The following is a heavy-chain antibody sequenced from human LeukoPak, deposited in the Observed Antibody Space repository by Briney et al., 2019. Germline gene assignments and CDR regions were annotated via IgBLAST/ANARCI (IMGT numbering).Heavy chain of an antibody. CDR2: IYYSGST. CDR3: ARLRYDSSGYYWTHYYYYMDV. J-gene: IGHJ6*03. Sequence: GSLRLSCATSGFTFSAYSMSWIRQPPGKGLEWIGYIYYSGSTNYNPSLKSRVTISVDTSKNQFSLKLSSVTAADTAVYYCARLRYDSSGYYWTHYYYYMDVWGKGTTVTVSS. CDR1: GFTFSAYS. D-gene: IGHD3-22*01. V-gene: IGHV4-59*01.